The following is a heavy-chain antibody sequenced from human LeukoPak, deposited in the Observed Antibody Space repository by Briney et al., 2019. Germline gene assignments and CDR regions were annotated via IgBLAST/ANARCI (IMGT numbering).Heavy chain of an antibody. CDR2: INPSGGST. V-gene: IGHV1-46*01. J-gene: IGHJ4*02. CDR1: GYTFTSYY. CDR3: ARATLSDYYFNY. Sequence: GASVKVSCKASGYTFTSYYMHWVRQAPGQGLEWMGIINPSGGSTSYAQKFQGRVTMTRDTSTNTVYMELSSLRSEDTAVYLCARATLSDYYFNYWGQGTLVTVSS.